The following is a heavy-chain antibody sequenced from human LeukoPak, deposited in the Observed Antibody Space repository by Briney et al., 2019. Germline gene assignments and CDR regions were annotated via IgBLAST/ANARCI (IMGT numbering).Heavy chain of an antibody. D-gene: IGHD3-10*01. Sequence: GGYLRLSCAASGFTFSSYSMNWVRQAPGKGLERVSYISSSSSTMYYADSVKGRFTISRDNAKNSLYLQMNSLRAEDTAVYYCARAKPKNMVRGLIMRRESRYYFDYWGQGTLVTVSS. J-gene: IGHJ4*02. CDR2: ISSSSSTM. CDR3: ARAKPKNMVRGLIMRRESRYYFDY. CDR1: GFTFSSYS. V-gene: IGHV3-48*01.